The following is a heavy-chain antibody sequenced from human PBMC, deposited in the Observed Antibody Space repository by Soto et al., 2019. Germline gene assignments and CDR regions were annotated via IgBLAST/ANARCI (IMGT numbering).Heavy chain of an antibody. CDR2: IYYSGST. Sequence: SDTLSLTCTVSGGSISIYYWSWIRQPPGKGLEWIGYIYYSGSTNYNPSLKSRVTISVDTSKNQFSLKLSSVTAADTAVYYCARHEKDGYCSSTSCLDAFDIWGQGTMVTVSS. CDR3: ARHEKDGYCSSTSCLDAFDI. CDR1: GGSISIYY. V-gene: IGHV4-59*08. J-gene: IGHJ3*02. D-gene: IGHD2-2*03.